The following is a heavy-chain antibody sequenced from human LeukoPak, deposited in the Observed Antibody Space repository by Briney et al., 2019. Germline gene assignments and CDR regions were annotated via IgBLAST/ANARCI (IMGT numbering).Heavy chain of an antibody. CDR1: GFTFSSDS. D-gene: IGHD3-16*01. J-gene: IGHJ4*02. V-gene: IGHV3-21*01. CDR3: ATMRGGYEGYFDY. CDR2: ISSSSSYI. Sequence: GGSLRLSCAASGFTFSSDSMNWVRQAPGKGLEWVSSISSSSSYIYYADSVKGRFTISRDNAKNSLYLQMNSLRTEDTAVYYCATMRGGYEGYFDYWGQGTLVTVSS.